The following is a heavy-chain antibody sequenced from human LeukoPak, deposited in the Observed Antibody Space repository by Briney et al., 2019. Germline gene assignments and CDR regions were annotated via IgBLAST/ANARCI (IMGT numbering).Heavy chain of an antibody. D-gene: IGHD6-13*01. CDR3: ARDREGAAGDYYMDV. Sequence: SQTLSLTCTVSGGSISSGSYYWSWIRQPAGKGLEWIGRIYTSGSTNYNPSLKSRVTISVDTSKNQFSLKLSSVTAADTAVYYCARDREGAAGDYYMDVWGKGTTVTISS. CDR2: IYTSGST. J-gene: IGHJ6*03. CDR1: GGSISSGSYY. V-gene: IGHV4-61*02.